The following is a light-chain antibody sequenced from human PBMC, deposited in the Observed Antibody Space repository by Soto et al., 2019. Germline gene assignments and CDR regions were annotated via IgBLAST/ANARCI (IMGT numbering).Light chain of an antibody. V-gene: IGLV4-69*01. CDR1: SGHSNYA. J-gene: IGLJ3*02. CDR2: VNRDGSH. CDR3: QTWGAGIRV. Sequence: QAVVTQSPSASASLGASVKLTCTLSSGHSNYAIAWHQQQPEKGPRYLMRVNRDGSHTKGDGIPDRFSGSTSGAERYLTISSLQSEDEADYYCQTWGAGIRVFGGGTKLTVL.